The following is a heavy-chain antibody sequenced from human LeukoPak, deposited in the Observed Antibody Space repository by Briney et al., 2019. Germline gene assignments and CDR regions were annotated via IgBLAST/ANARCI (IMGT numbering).Heavy chain of an antibody. CDR1: GGSLSTFY. J-gene: IGHJ4*02. CDR2: IYYSGST. CDR3: VLGIEQWLPAKDFDY. V-gene: IGHV4-59*12. Sequence: SETLSLTCTVSGGSLSTFYWSWIRQPPGKGLEWIGHIYYSGSTNYNPSLKSRVTISVDTSKNQFSLKLSSVTAADTAVYYCVLGIEQWLPAKDFDYWGQGTLVTVSS. D-gene: IGHD6-19*01.